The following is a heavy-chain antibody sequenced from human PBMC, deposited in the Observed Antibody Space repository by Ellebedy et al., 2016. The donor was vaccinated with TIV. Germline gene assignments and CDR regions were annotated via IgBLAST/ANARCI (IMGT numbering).Heavy chain of an antibody. CDR2: SHYSGTT. J-gene: IGHJ4*02. CDR3: ARAPYSNYADY. V-gene: IGHV4-59*01. D-gene: IGHD4-11*01. CDR1: GGSIGNDY. Sequence: SETLSLTCTVSGGSIGNDYWNWIRQSPGKGLEWIGYSHYSGTTNYNPSLKSRVTISVDTSKNQFSLKLSSVTAADTAVYCCARAPYSNYADYWGQGTLVTVSS.